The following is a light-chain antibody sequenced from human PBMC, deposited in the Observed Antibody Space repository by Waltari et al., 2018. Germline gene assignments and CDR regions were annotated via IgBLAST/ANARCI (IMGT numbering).Light chain of an antibody. CDR1: SSTIRAGYD. V-gene: IGLV1-40*01. CDR3: QSYDSSLSGSI. CDR2: GNR. Sequence: QSGLPHPPPVSGAPGPRVTIACTWRSSTIRAGYDVPWYQLLPGTAPNLLIYGNRNRPSGVPGRFSGSKSGTSAFLAITGLQAEDEADYYCQSYDSSLSGSIFGGGTKLTVL. J-gene: IGLJ2*01.